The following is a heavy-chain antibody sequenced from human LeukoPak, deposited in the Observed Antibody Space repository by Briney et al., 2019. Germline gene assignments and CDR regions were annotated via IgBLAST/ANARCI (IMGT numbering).Heavy chain of an antibody. D-gene: IGHD6-19*01. J-gene: IGHJ3*02. CDR1: GGSISSSGYY. CDR3: ARLLSSDWYKGAFDI. V-gene: IGHV4-39*01. Sequence: SETLSLTCTVPGGSISSSGYYWGWIRQPPGKGLEWIGSIYYSGSTYYNPSLKSRVTFSADTSKNQFSLKLSSVIAADTAVYYCARLLSSDWYKGAFDIWGQGTMVTVSS. CDR2: IYYSGST.